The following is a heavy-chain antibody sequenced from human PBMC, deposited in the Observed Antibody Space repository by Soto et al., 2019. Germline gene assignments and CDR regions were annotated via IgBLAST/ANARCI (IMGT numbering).Heavy chain of an antibody. CDR1: GYTFTSYG. Sequence: ASVKVSCKASGYTFTSYGISWVRQAPGQGLEWMGWISAYNGNTNYAQKLQGRVTMTTDTSTSTAYMELRSLRSDDTAVYYCARMVVVVPANLNYYYYLDVWGKGTTVTVSS. V-gene: IGHV1-18*01. CDR3: ARMVVVVPANLNYYYYLDV. CDR2: ISAYNGNT. D-gene: IGHD2-2*01. J-gene: IGHJ6*03.